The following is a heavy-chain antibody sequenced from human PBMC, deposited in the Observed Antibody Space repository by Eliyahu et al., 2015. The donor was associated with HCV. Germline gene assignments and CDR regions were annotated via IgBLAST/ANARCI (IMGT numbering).Heavy chain of an antibody. CDR2: IYYNGYT. CDR3: ARTVTGKTPTSPFVFDY. CDR1: GGSISPYY. V-gene: IGHV4-59*01. D-gene: IGHD1-20*01. Sequence: QVQLQESGPGLVQPSKTLSLTCTVSGGSISPYYWSWIRQPPGKGLELIGYIYYNGYTNYNPSLKSRVTISLDTSKNQFSLRLSSVTAADTAMYYCARTVTGKTPTSPFVFDYWGQGTLVTVSS. J-gene: IGHJ4*02.